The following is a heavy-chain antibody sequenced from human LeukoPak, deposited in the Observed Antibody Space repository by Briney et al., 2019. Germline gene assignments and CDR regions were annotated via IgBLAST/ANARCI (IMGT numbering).Heavy chain of an antibody. V-gene: IGHV5-51*01. D-gene: IGHD1-26*01. CDR1: GYSFTSYW. CDR2: IYPGDSDT. CDR3: ARGKLLIVGATVGGWFDP. Sequence: GESLKISCKGSGYSFTSYWIGWVRQMPGKGLEWMGIIYPGDSDTRYSPSFQGQVTISADKSISTAYLQWSSLKASDTAMYYCARGKLLIVGATVGGWFDPWGQGTLVTVSS. J-gene: IGHJ5*02.